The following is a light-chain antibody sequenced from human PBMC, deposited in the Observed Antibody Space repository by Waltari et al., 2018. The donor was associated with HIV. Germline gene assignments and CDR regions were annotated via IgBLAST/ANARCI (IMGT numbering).Light chain of an antibody. J-gene: IGLJ3*02. CDR3: AAWDDSLSGPWV. Sequence: QSVLTQPPSASGTHGQRVTIPCSGSSSHIGSNYVYWYQQLPGTAPKLLIYRNNQRPSGVPDRFSGSKSGTSASLAISGLRSEDEADYYCAAWDDSLSGPWVFGGGTKLTVL. CDR2: RNN. CDR1: SSHIGSNY. V-gene: IGLV1-47*01.